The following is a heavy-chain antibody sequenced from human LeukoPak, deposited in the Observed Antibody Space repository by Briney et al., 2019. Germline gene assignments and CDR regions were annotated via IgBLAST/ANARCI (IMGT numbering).Heavy chain of an antibody. J-gene: IGHJ3*02. Sequence: QPGGSLRLSCAASGFTFSGSAMHWVRQASGKGIEWVGRIRSKANSYATAYAASVKGRFTISRDDSKNTANLQMNSLKTEDTAVYYCTRLLRGAFDIWGQGTMVTVSS. CDR1: GFTFSGSA. CDR2: IRSKANSYAT. CDR3: TRLLRGAFDI. D-gene: IGHD1-26*01. V-gene: IGHV3-73*01.